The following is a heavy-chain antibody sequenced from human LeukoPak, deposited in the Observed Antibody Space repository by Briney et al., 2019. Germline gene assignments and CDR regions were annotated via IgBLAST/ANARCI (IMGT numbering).Heavy chain of an antibody. D-gene: IGHD4-11*01. CDR3: ASSVTVALFDY. V-gene: IGHV4-4*07. CDR1: GGSISRYY. Sequence: PSETLSLTCTVSGGSISRYYWSWIRQPAGKGLEWTGRIYTSGGTNYNPSLKSRVTMSVDTSKNQFSLKLISVTAADTAVYYCASSVTVALFDYWGQGTLVTVSS. CDR2: IYTSGGT. J-gene: IGHJ4*02.